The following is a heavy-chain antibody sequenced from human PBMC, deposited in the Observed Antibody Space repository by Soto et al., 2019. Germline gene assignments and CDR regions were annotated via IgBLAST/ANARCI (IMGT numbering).Heavy chain of an antibody. J-gene: IGHJ4*02. CDR1: GSSLSGHY. CDR3: ASSGSSGYYFDY. V-gene: IGHV4-34*01. CDR2: INHSGST. Sequence: SETLSLTCTVSGSSLSGHYWTWIRQPPGTGLEWIGEINHSGSTNYNPSLKSRVTISVDTSKNQFSLKLTSVTAADTAVYYCASSGSSGYYFDYWGQGTLVTVSS. D-gene: IGHD3-22*01.